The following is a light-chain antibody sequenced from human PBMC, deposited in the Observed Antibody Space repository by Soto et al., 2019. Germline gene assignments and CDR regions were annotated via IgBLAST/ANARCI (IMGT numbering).Light chain of an antibody. CDR2: GAS. CDR3: QHYVNSQDT. J-gene: IGKJ2*01. Sequence: EIVLTQSPGTLSLSAGEGATLSCRASQSVSSNSLAWYQQKPGQAPRLLIYGASRRATGIPDRFSGSASGTDFTLTISRLEPEDFALYFCQHYVNSQDTFGQGTKLEI. CDR1: QSVSSNS. V-gene: IGKV3-20*01.